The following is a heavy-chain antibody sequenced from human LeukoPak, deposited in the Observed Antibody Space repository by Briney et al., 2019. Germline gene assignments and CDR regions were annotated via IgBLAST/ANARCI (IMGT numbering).Heavy chain of an antibody. D-gene: IGHD6-13*01. CDR3: ARVSTSGSSWDQFAY. CDR1: GGSISSGDYY. CDR2: IYYSGST. J-gene: IGHJ4*02. V-gene: IGHV4-30-4*01. Sequence: PSETLSLTCTVSGGSISSGDYYWSWIRQPPGKGLEWIGYIYYSGSTYYNPSLKCRVTISVDTSKNQFSLKLSSVTAADTVVYYCARVSTSGSSWDQFAYWGQVPLVTVSS.